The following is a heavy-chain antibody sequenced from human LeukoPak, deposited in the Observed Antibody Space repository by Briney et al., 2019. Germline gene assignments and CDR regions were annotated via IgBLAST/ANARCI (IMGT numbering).Heavy chain of an antibody. CDR1: GFTFSSYS. V-gene: IGHV3-21*01. CDR2: ISSSSSYI. Sequence: PGGSLRLSCAASGFTFSSYSVNWVRQAPGKGLEWVSSISSSSSYIYYADSVKGRFTISRDNAKNSLYLQMNSLRAEDTAVYYCARPAYCGGDCYLSRAEYFQHWGQGTLVTVSS. D-gene: IGHD2-21*02. CDR3: ARPAYCGGDCYLSRAEYFQH. J-gene: IGHJ1*01.